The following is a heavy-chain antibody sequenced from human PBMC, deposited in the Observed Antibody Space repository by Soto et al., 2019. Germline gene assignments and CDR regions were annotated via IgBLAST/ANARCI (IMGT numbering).Heavy chain of an antibody. J-gene: IGHJ4*02. CDR3: ARQLASVRNFDY. Sequence: QVQLQQWGAGLLKPSETLSLTCAVYGGSFSDYYWSWIRQPPAKGLEWIGEINHRGSTDYNPSLKSRVTMAVETSKNQFSLRLSSVTAADTAVYYCARQLASVRNFDYWGQGNLVTVSS. CDR2: INHRGST. D-gene: IGHD6-6*01. V-gene: IGHV4-34*01. CDR1: GGSFSDYY.